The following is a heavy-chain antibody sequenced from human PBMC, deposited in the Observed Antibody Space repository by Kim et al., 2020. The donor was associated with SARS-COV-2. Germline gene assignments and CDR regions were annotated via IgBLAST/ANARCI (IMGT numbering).Heavy chain of an antibody. Sequence: GGSLRLSCAASGFTFSSYAMTWVRQAPGKGLQWVSSIRASGGSAYYADSVKGRFTISRDNSKCTLYLQMNSLRAEDTAVYYCAKDQDIVVIPTARGYYWGQGTLVTVSS. J-gene: IGHJ4*02. D-gene: IGHD2-2*01. CDR1: GFTFSSYA. CDR3: AKDQDIVVIPTARGYY. V-gene: IGHV3-23*01. CDR2: IRASGGSA.